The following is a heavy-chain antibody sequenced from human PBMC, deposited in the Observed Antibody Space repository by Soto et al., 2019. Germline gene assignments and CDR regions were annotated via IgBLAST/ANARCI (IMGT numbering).Heavy chain of an antibody. V-gene: IGHV3-7*01. CDR3: VRDWSTFWGMDV. CDR1: GFTFSTYC. CDR2: IKQDGSEK. Sequence: PGGSLRLSCAASGFTFSTYCMNWVRQAPGKGLEWVANIKQDGSEKYYVDSVKGRFAISRDNAKDSLFLQMNNLRAEDTAVYYCVRDWSTFWGMDVWGQGTTVTVSS. J-gene: IGHJ6*02.